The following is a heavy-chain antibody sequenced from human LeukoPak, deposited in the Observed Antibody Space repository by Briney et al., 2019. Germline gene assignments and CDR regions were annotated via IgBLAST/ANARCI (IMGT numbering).Heavy chain of an antibody. V-gene: IGHV3-30-3*01. J-gene: IGHJ4*02. Sequence: GGSLRLSCAASGFTFSSYAMHWVRQAPGKGLEWVAVISYDGSNKYYADSVKGRFTISRDNSKNTLYLQMNSLRAEDTAVYYCARAWIAAATGGFDYWGQGTLVTVSS. D-gene: IGHD6-25*01. CDR3: ARAWIAAATGGFDY. CDR1: GFTFSSYA. CDR2: ISYDGSNK.